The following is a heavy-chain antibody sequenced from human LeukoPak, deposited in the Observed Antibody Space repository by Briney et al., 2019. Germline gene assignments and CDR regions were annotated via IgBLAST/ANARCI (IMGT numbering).Heavy chain of an antibody. V-gene: IGHV3-21*01. Sequence: GGSLRLSCAASGFTFSSYSMIWVRQAPGKGLEWVSSISSSSSYIYYADSVKGRFTISRDNAKNSLYLQMNRLRAEDTAVYYCASGGYCSSTSCYVDYWGQGTLVTVSS. CDR2: ISSSSSYI. CDR1: GFTFSSYS. J-gene: IGHJ4*02. D-gene: IGHD2-2*01. CDR3: ASGGYCSSTSCYVDY.